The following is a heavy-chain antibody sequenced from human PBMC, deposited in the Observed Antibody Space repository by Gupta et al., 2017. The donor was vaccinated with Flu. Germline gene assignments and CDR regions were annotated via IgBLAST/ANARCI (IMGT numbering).Heavy chain of an antibody. CDR3: TRDKGGVFNGKMESYMDV. V-gene: IGHV3-13*01. J-gene: IGHJ6*03. Sequence: VRQVTGKGLEWVSSIGTFADTFYPDSVQGRFTIFRDNDKNSLYLQMSSLRAEDTAVYYCTRDKGGVFNGKMESYMDVWCRGTTVTVSS. CDR2: IGTFADT. D-gene: IGHD3-10*01.